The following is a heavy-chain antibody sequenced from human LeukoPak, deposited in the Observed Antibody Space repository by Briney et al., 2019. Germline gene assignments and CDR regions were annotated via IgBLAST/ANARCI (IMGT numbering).Heavy chain of an antibody. V-gene: IGHV1-69*13. CDR2: IIPIFGTA. J-gene: IGHJ5*02. D-gene: IGHD2-15*01. CDR1: GGTFSSHA. Sequence: SVKVSCKASGGTFSSHAISWVRQAPGQGLEWMGGIIPIFGTANYAQKFQGRVTITADESTSTAYMELSSLRSEDTAVYYCARAGYCSGGSCYHNWFDPWGQGTLVTVSS. CDR3: ARAGYCSGGSCYHNWFDP.